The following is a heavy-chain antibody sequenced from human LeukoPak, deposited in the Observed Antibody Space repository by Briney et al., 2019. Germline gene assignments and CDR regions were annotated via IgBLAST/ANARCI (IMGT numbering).Heavy chain of an antibody. Sequence: SVKVSCKASGGTFSSYAISWVRQAPGQGLEWMGRIIPILGIANYAQKFQGRVTITADKSTSTAYMELSSLRSEDTAMYYCARASYSSGWQPFDYWGQGTLVTVSS. D-gene: IGHD6-19*01. J-gene: IGHJ4*02. V-gene: IGHV1-69*04. CDR2: IIPILGIA. CDR3: ARASYSSGWQPFDY. CDR1: GGTFSSYA.